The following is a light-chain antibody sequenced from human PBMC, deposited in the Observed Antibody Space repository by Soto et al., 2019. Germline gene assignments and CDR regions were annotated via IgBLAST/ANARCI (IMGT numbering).Light chain of an antibody. CDR2: EVT. V-gene: IGLV2-8*01. J-gene: IGLJ2*01. CDR1: SSDVGGYNY. CDR3: SSYGGFNNVL. Sequence: QSALTQPPSASGSPGQSVTISCTGTSSDVGGYNYVSWYQQQPGKAPKLIIYEVTSRPSGVPDRFSGSKSGNTASLTVSGLQAEDEADYYCSSYGGFNNVLFGGGTKLTVL.